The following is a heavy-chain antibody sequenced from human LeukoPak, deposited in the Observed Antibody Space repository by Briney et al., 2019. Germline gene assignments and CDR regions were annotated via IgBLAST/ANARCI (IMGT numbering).Heavy chain of an antibody. Sequence: GGSLRLSCATSGFSFNNYAMSWVRQAPGKGLEWVSAISTTGGSTYYADSVKGRFTISRDNSKNTLSLQMDSLRVEDTAVYYCAKDWTTVVTPKGYYFDSWGQGTLVTVSS. CDR2: ISTTGGST. V-gene: IGHV3-23*01. CDR1: GFSFNNYA. CDR3: AKDWTTVVTPKGYYFDS. J-gene: IGHJ4*02. D-gene: IGHD4-23*01.